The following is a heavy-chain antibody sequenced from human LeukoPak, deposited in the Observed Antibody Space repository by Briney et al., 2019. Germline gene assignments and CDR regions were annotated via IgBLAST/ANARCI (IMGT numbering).Heavy chain of an antibody. D-gene: IGHD4-23*01. CDR3: ANSANYGGNSGFFDY. CDR1: GGSISSSSYY. J-gene: IGHJ4*02. Sequence: SETLSLTCTVSGGSISSSSYYWGWIRQPPGKGLEWIGSLYYSESTHYNPSLKSRVTISVDTSKNQFSLKLTSVTAADTAVYYCANSANYGGNSGFFDYWGQGTLVIVSS. V-gene: IGHV4-39*01. CDR2: LYYSEST.